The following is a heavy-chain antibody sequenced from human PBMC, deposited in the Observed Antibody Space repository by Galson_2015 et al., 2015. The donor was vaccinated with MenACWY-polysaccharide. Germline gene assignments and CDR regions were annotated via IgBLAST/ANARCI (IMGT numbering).Heavy chain of an antibody. J-gene: IGHJ4*02. CDR2: ISSGSSTI. CDR3: ARGRLDY. V-gene: IGHV3-48*01. Sequence: LRLSCAASGFTFSSYTMNWVRQAPGKGLEWLSYISSGSSTIYYADSVKGRFTISRDNAKNSLYLQMNSLRAEDTAVYYCARGRLDYWGQGTLVTVSS. CDR1: GFTFSSYT.